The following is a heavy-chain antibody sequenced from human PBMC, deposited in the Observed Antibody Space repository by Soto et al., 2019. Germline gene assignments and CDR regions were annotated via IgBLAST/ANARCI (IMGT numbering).Heavy chain of an antibody. V-gene: IGHV1-8*01. CDR2: MNPNSGNT. D-gene: IGHD7-27*01. Sequence: QVQLVQSGAEVKKPGASVRVSCKASGYTFTSYDVNWVRQATGQGLEWMGWMNPNSGNTGYAQKFQGRVTMTRDRSTSTAYMELRTLGSEDTAVYYCARGPSNWGNYYYGLDVWGQGTTVIVSS. CDR3: ARGPSNWGNYYYGLDV. CDR1: GYTFTSYD. J-gene: IGHJ6*02.